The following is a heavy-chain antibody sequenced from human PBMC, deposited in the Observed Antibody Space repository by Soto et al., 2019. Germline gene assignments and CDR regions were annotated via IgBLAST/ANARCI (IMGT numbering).Heavy chain of an antibody. D-gene: IGHD5-18*01. CDR1: GGTFSSYA. CDR2: IIPIFGTA. J-gene: IGHJ4*02. CDR3: ARYRYGYSYFDY. V-gene: IGHV1-69*13. Sequence: QAQLVQSGAAVNKPGASVKISCKASGGTFSSYAISWVRQAPGQGLEWMGGIIPIFGTANYAQKFQGRVTITADESTSTAYMELSSLRSEDTAVYYCARYRYGYSYFDYWGQGTLVTVSS.